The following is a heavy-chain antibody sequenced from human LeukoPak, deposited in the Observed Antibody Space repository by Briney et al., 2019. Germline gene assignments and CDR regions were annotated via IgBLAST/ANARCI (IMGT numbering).Heavy chain of an antibody. CDR1: GFTFSSYG. J-gene: IGHJ4*02. CDR3: ANLESWLQF. CDR2: IRYDGSNK. Sequence: SGGSLRLSCAASGFTFSSYGMHWVRQAPGKGLEWVAFIRYDGSNKYYADSVKGRFTISRDNSKNTLSLQMNNLRAEDPAVYYCANLESWLQFWGQGTLVTVSS. V-gene: IGHV3-30*02. D-gene: IGHD5-24*01.